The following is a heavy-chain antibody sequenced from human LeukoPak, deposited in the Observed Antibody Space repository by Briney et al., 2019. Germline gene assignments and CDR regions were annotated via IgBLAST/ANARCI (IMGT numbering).Heavy chain of an antibody. V-gene: IGHV4-39*07. CDR2: IYYSGST. CDR3: ARAAQGTAMVFDY. Sequence: TLSLTCTVSGGSISSSSYYWGWIRQPPGKGLEWIGSIYYSGSTYYNPSLKSRVTISVDTSKNQFSLKLSSVTAADTAVYYCARAAQGTAMVFDYWGQGTLVTVSS. J-gene: IGHJ4*02. CDR1: GGSISSSSYY. D-gene: IGHD5-18*01.